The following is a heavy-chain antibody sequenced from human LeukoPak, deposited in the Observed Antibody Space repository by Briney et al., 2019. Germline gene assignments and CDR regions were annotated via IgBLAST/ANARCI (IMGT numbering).Heavy chain of an antibody. CDR3: AKEAVMITFGGVIAPFDY. D-gene: IGHD3-16*02. CDR1: GFTFSIYA. Sequence: GGSLRLSCAASGFTFSIYAMSWVRQAPGKGLEWVSAISGSGGTAYYADSVKGRFTISRDNSKNTLYLQMNSLRAEDTAVYYCAKEAVMITFGGVIAPFDYWGQGTLVTVSS. CDR2: ISGSGGTA. V-gene: IGHV3-23*01. J-gene: IGHJ4*02.